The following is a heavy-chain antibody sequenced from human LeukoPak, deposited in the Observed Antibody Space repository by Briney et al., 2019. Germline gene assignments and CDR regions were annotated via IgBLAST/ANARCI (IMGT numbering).Heavy chain of an antibody. D-gene: IGHD3-10*01. CDR1: GFSFTTYW. CDR3: AKLAKYFYGSETYYFFEH. V-gene: IGHV3-7*01. Sequence: GESLRLSCAASGFSFTTYWMSWVRQAPGKGLEWVANIKQDGTEKSYVDSVKGRFTISRDNAKNSLYLQMNTLRVEDTAVYYCAKLAKYFYGSETYYFFEHWGQGTPVTASS. CDR2: IKQDGTEK. J-gene: IGHJ4*02.